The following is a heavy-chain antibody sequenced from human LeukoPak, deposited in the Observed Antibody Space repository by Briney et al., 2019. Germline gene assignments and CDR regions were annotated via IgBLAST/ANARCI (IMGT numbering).Heavy chain of an antibody. CDR1: GFIFSTYW. V-gene: IGHV3-7*01. Sequence: GGSLRLSCAASGFIFSTYWMTWVRQAPGKGLEWVAIINQDGTEKYYVDSVKGRFTISRDNTKNSLHLQMNSLRSEDTGIYYCARDQNQLLAYFDYWGQGTLATVSS. D-gene: IGHD2-2*01. CDR2: INQDGTEK. CDR3: ARDQNQLLAYFDY. J-gene: IGHJ4*02.